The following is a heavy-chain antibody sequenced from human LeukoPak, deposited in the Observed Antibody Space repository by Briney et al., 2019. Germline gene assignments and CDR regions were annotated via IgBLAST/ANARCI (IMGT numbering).Heavy chain of an antibody. J-gene: IGHJ3*02. D-gene: IGHD2-15*01. V-gene: IGHV4-34*01. Sequence: PSETLSLTGAVYGGSFSGYYWSWIRQPPGKGLEWIGEINHSGSTNYNPSLKSRVTISVDTSKNQFSLKLSSVTAADTAVYYCARELGYYAFDIWGQGTMVTVSS. CDR2: INHSGST. CDR1: GGSFSGYY. CDR3: ARELGYYAFDI.